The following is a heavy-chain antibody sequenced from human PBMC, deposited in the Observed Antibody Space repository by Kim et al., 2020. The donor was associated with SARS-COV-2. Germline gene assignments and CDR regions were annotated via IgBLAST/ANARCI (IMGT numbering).Heavy chain of an antibody. V-gene: IGHV3-23*01. CDR1: GFTFSSYA. Sequence: GESLKISCAASGFTFSSYAMSWVRQAPGKGLEWVSAISGSGGSTYYADSVKGRFTISRDNSKNTLYLQMNSLRAEDKAVYYCAKGERRAAAGTWFDPWGQGTLVTVSS. CDR3: AKGERRAAAGTWFDP. CDR2: ISGSGGST. J-gene: IGHJ5*02. D-gene: IGHD6-13*01.